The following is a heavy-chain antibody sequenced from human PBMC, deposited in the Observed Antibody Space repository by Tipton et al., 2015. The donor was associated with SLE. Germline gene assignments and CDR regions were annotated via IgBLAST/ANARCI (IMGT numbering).Heavy chain of an antibody. Sequence: TLSLTCTVSGDSISSDSHYWGWIRQTPGKGLEWIGSVSHTGNTHYNPSLMSRVTVSVDTPNNRFSLEVTSVTAADTAVYFCARQSEALVYLDSWGQGTLLTVSS. J-gene: IGHJ4*02. CDR3: ARQSEALVYLDS. D-gene: IGHD1-14*01. V-gene: IGHV4-39*07. CDR1: GDSISSDSHY. CDR2: VSHTGNT.